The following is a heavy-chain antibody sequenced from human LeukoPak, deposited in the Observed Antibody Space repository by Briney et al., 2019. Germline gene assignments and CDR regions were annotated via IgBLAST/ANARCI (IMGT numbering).Heavy chain of an antibody. V-gene: IGHV5-51*01. D-gene: IGHD4-23*01. Sequence: GESLKISCKGSGYSFTSYWIGWVRQMPGKGLEWMGIIYPSDSDTRYSPSFQGQVTISADKTITTAYLQWSSLKASDTAMYYCARHGGNSHYYYYYYMDVWGKGTTVTVSS. CDR2: IYPSDSDT. J-gene: IGHJ6*03. CDR3: ARHGGNSHYYYYYYMDV. CDR1: GYSFTSYW.